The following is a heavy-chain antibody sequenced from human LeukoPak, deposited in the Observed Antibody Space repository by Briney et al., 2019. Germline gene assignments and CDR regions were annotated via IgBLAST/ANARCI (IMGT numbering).Heavy chain of an antibody. Sequence: GESLKISCKGSGYSFTSYWISWVRQMPGKGLEGLVRIDPSDSYTNYSPSFQGHVTISADKSISTAYLQWSSLKASDTAMYYCARSSYYDSSGFDYWGQGTLVTVSS. J-gene: IGHJ4*02. CDR1: GYSFTSYW. CDR2: IDPSDSYT. CDR3: ARSSYYDSSGFDY. D-gene: IGHD3-22*01. V-gene: IGHV5-10-1*01.